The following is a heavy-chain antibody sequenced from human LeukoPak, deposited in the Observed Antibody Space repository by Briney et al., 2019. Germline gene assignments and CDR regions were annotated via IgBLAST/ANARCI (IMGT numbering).Heavy chain of an antibody. CDR2: INPNSGGT. D-gene: IGHD4-11*01. V-gene: IGHV1-2*02. J-gene: IGHJ6*02. CDR1: GYPFTGYY. Sequence: ASVTVSCKASGYPFTGYYMHWVRQAPGQGLEWMGWINPNSGGTNYAQKFQGRVTMTRDTSISTAYMELSRLRSDDTAVYYCALLTTLTTPADYGMDVWGQGTTVTVSS. CDR3: ALLTTLTTPADYGMDV.